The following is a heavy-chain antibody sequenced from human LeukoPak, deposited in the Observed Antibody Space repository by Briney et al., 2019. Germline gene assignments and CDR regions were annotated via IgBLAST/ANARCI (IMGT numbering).Heavy chain of an antibody. Sequence: AGGSLRLSCAASGFTFSNAYMNWVRQAPGKGLEWVGRIKPKTDGETTEYAAPVKGRFSITRDDSKNMLYLQMNSLKTEDTAVYYCITPLPYSAQGGQGTLVTVSS. CDR1: GFTFSNAY. CDR2: IKPKTDGETT. CDR3: ITPLPYSAQ. D-gene: IGHD2-21*01. J-gene: IGHJ4*02. V-gene: IGHV3-15*07.